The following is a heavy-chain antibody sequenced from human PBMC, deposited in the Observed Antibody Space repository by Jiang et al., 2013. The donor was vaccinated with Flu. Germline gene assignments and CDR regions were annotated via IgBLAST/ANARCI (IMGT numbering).Heavy chain of an antibody. CDR3: ARDFRSGSYPYYYYYMDV. D-gene: IGHD3-16*02. Sequence: GAEVKKPGSSVKVSCKASGGTFSSYAISWVRQAPGQGLEWMGGIIPIFGTANYAQKFQGRVTITADESTSTAYMELSSLRSEDTAVYYCARDFRSGSYPYYYYYMDVWGKGTTVTVSS. CDR1: GGTFSSYA. V-gene: IGHV1-69*01. CDR2: IIPIFGTA. J-gene: IGHJ6*03.